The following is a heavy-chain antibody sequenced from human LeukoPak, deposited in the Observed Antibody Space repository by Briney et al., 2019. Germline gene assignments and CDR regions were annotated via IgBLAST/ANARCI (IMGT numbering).Heavy chain of an antibody. D-gene: IGHD3-10*01. CDR3: ARHRLYYQGGDYFDY. J-gene: IGHJ4*02. Sequence: ASVKVSCKASVYTFTSYGISWVRQAPGQGLEWMGWISAYNGNTNYAQKLQGRVTMTTDTSTSTAYMELRSLRSDDTAVYYCARHRLYYQGGDYFDYWGQGTLVTVSS. V-gene: IGHV1-18*01. CDR1: VYTFTSYG. CDR2: ISAYNGNT.